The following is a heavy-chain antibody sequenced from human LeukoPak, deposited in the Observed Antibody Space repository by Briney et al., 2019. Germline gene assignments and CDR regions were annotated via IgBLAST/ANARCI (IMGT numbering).Heavy chain of an antibody. J-gene: IGHJ1*01. V-gene: IGHV4-59*01. CDR2: IYYSGST. D-gene: IGHD3-22*01. CDR1: GGSISSYY. CDR3: AREGNYYDSSGYLIPGYFQH. Sequence: KPSETLSLTXTVSGGSISSYYWGWIRQPPGKGLEWIGYIYYSGSTNYKPSLKSRVTISVDTSKNQFSLKLSSVTAADTAVYYCAREGNYYDSSGYLIPGYFQHWGQGTLVTVSS.